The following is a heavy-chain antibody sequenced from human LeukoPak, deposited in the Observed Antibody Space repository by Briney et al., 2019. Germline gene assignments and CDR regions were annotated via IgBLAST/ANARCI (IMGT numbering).Heavy chain of an antibody. V-gene: IGHV1-18*01. CDR3: ARGGPLRFLEWPYPYYFDY. Sequence: ASVKVSCKASGYTFTSYGISWVRQAPGQGLEWMGWISAYNGNTNYAQKLQGRVTMTTDTSTSTAYMELRSLRSDDTAVYYCARGGPLRFLEWPYPYYFDYWGQETLVTVSS. CDR1: GYTFTSYG. J-gene: IGHJ4*02. D-gene: IGHD3-3*01. CDR2: ISAYNGNT.